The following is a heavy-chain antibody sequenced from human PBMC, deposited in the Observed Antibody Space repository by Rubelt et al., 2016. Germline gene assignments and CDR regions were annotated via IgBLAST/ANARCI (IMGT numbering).Heavy chain of an antibody. CDR1: GGSFSGYY. CDR2: INHSGST. D-gene: IGHD3-10*01. J-gene: IGHJ3*02. V-gene: IGHV4-34*01. CDR3: ARGSGSGIGAFDI. Sequence: QVQLQQWGAGLLKPSETLALTCAVYGGSFSGYYWSWIRQPPGKGLEWIGEINHSGSTNYNPSPRSRVTLSGDPSKNQFSLKLSFVTAADTAVYYCARGSGSGIGAFDIWGQGTMVTVSS.